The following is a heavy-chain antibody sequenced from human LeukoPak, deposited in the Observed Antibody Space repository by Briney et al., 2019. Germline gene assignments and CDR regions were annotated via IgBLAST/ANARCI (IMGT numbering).Heavy chain of an antibody. Sequence: GGSLRLSCAASGLTFSNAWMNWVRQAPGKGLEWVGRIKTKTEGGPTDYAAPVKGRFSISRDDSKNTLYLQMNSLKTEDTAVYYCTTDPPKTRRDDYNSDYWGQGTLVTVSS. CDR2: IKTKTEGGPT. D-gene: IGHD5-24*01. CDR1: GLTFSNAW. CDR3: TTDPPKTRRDDYNSDY. J-gene: IGHJ4*02. V-gene: IGHV3-15*01.